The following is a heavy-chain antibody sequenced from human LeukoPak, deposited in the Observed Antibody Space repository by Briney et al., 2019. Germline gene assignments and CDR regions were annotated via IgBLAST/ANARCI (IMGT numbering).Heavy chain of an antibody. Sequence: ASVKVSCKASGYTFTGQYIHWVRQAPGQGPEWMGWINPNGGGTNYAQKFQGRVTMTRDTSISTAYMEVSSLRSDDTAVYYCARSYSYDSSGDYGAKWGQGTLVTVSS. CDR3: ARSYSYDSSGDYGAK. CDR1: GYTFTGQY. D-gene: IGHD3-22*01. V-gene: IGHV1-2*02. CDR2: INPNGGGT. J-gene: IGHJ4*02.